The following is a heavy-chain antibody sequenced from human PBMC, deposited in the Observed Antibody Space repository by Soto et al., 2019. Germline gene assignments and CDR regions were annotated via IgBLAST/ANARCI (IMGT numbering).Heavy chain of an antibody. V-gene: IGHV4-31*03. Sequence: SETLSLTCTVSGGSISSGGYYWSWIRQHPGKGLEWIGYIYYSGSTYYNPSLKSRVTISVDTSKNQFSLKLSSVTAADTAVYYCARVRITMMVGFDYWGQGTPVTVSS. J-gene: IGHJ4*02. CDR1: GGSISSGGYY. CDR2: IYYSGST. D-gene: IGHD3-22*01. CDR3: ARVRITMMVGFDY.